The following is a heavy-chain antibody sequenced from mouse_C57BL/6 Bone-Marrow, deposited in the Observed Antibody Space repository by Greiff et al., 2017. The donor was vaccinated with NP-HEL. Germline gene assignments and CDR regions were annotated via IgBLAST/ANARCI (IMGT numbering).Heavy chain of an antibody. D-gene: IGHD2-4*01. CDR3: ARWGDYDWFAY. V-gene: IGHV1-54*01. CDR2: LNPGSGGT. CDR1: GYAFTNYL. J-gene: IGHJ3*01. Sequence: QVQLQQSGAELVRPGTSVKVSCKASGYAFTNYLIEWVKQRPGQGLEWIGVLNPGSGGTNYNEKFKGKATLTADKSSSTAYMQLSSLTSEDSAVYFCARWGDYDWFAYWGQGTLVTVSA.